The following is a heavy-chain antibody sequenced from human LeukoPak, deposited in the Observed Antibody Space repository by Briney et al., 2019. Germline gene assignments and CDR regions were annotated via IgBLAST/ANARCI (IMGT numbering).Heavy chain of an antibody. D-gene: IGHD1-7*01. J-gene: IGHJ2*01. CDR1: GGSISSYY. CDR3: ARATGTTKGSSWYFNL. Sequence: PSQTLSLTCTVSGGSISSYYWGWIRHPAGKGLEWIGRIYTSGSTNYNPSLKSRVTMSVDTSKNPFPLKLSSVTAADTAVYYCARATGTTKGSSWYFNLWGRGTLVTVSS. V-gene: IGHV4-4*07. CDR2: IYTSGST.